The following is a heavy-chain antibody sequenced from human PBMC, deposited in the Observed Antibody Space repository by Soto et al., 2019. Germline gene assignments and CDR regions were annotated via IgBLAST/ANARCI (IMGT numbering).Heavy chain of an antibody. D-gene: IGHD3-9*01. Sequence: QVQLVQSGPEVKKSGSSVKVSCKLSGGTFTSDTISWLRLAPGQGLEWMGRIVPILGTGNYAQKFQGRVTITEDRSTNTGYMELSSLTSEDTAIYYCAREAGYYNIGTFPFYYMDVWGNGTTVTVSS. CDR3: AREAGYYNIGTFPFYYMDV. V-gene: IGHV1-69*08. CDR2: IVPILGTG. J-gene: IGHJ6*03. CDR1: GGTFTSDT.